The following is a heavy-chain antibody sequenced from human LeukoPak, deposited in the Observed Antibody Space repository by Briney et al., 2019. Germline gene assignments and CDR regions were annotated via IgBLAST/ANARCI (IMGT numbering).Heavy chain of an antibody. J-gene: IGHJ3*02. CDR2: ISSTSSYI. CDR3: ARMGSGWYDAFDI. D-gene: IGHD6-19*01. Sequence: GGSLRLSCAASGFIFNSHSMNWVRQAPGKGLEWVSSISSTSSYIYYADSVKSRFTISRDNAKNSLYLQMNSLRAEDTAVYYCARMGSGWYDAFDIWGQGTMVTVSS. CDR1: GFIFNSHS. V-gene: IGHV3-21*01.